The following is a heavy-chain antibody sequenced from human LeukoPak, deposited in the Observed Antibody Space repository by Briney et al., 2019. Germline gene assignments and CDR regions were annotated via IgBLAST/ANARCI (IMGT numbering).Heavy chain of an antibody. Sequence: ASVKVSCKASGYILSSYYMHWVRQAPGQGLEWMGIINPSGGSTDYAQKFQGRVTMTRDKSTSTVYMELNSLRSEDTALYYCARTYCVGDCNNRYFDYWGQGTLVTVSS. CDR1: GYILSSYY. D-gene: IGHD2-21*02. J-gene: IGHJ4*02. CDR2: INPSGGST. CDR3: ARTYCVGDCNNRYFDY. V-gene: IGHV1-46*01.